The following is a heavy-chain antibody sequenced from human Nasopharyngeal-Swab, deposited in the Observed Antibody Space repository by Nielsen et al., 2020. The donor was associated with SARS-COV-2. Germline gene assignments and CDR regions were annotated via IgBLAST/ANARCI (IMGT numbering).Heavy chain of an antibody. CDR2: ISGIGGST. D-gene: IGHD3-10*01. Sequence: GESLKISCAASGFTFSSYAMSWVRQAPGKGLAWVSAISGIGGSTYYADSVKGRFTISSDNSKNTLYLQMNRLRAEDTAVYYCAKHGLLWFGELSRWFDPWGQGTLVTVSS. CDR1: GFTFSSYA. V-gene: IGHV3-23*01. J-gene: IGHJ5*02. CDR3: AKHGLLWFGELSRWFDP.